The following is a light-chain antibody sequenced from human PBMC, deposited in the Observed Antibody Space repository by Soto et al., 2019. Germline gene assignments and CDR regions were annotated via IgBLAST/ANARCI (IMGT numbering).Light chain of an antibody. CDR2: DAS. CDR3: QQRSNWPQLRLT. J-gene: IGKJ4*01. V-gene: IGKV3-11*01. CDR1: QSVSSY. Sequence: EIVLTQSPATLSLSPGERATLSCRASQSVSSYLAWYQQKPGQAPRLLIYDASNRATGIPARFSGSGSGTDFTLTISSLEPEDFAVYYCQQRSNWPQLRLTFGGGTKVEIK.